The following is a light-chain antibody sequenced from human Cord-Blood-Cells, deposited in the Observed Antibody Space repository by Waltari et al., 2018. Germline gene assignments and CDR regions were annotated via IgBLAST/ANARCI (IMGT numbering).Light chain of an antibody. CDR2: RNN. CDR1: SSNIGSNY. Sequence: QSVLTQPPSASGTPGQRVTISCSGSSSNIGSNYESWYQQLPGTAPKRLIYRNNPRPSGVPDRFSGSKSGTSASLAISGLRSEDEADYYCAAWDDSLSGRVFGGGTKLTVL. V-gene: IGLV1-47*01. J-gene: IGLJ3*02. CDR3: AAWDDSLSGRV.